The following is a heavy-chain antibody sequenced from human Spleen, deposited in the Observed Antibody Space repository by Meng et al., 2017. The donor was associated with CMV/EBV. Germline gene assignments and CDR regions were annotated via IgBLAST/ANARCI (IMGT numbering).Heavy chain of an antibody. D-gene: IGHD1-26*01. CDR3: ARVADGA. CDR2: IYYSGST. CDR1: GGSFSGYY. V-gene: IGHV4-34*01. J-gene: IGHJ4*02. Sequence: LRLSCAVYGGSFSGYYWSWIRRPPGKGLEWVGSIYYSGSTHYNPSLKSRVTISVDTSKNQFSLTLSSVTAADTAVYYCARVADGAWGQGTLVTVSS.